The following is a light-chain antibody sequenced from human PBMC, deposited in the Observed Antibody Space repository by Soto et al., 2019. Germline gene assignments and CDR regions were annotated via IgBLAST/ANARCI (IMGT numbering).Light chain of an antibody. Sequence: DIVLTQSPDTLSLSPGERATLSCRASQSVSSNYLAWYQQKPGQAPRLLIYGASTRATGIPDRFSGSRSGTDFTLTISRLEPEDFAVYYCQQYGSSSYTFGQGTRLEIK. CDR3: QQYGSSSYT. J-gene: IGKJ2*01. CDR1: QSVSSNY. V-gene: IGKV3-20*01. CDR2: GAS.